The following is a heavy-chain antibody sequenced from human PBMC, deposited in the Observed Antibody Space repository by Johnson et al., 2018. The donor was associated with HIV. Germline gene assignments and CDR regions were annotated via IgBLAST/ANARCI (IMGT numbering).Heavy chain of an antibody. CDR1: GFTFSSYA. CDR3: ASAVARGQWLATGYS. D-gene: IGHD6-19*01. CDR2: ISYDGSNK. V-gene: IGHV3-30*14. Sequence: QVHLVESGGGVVQPGRSLRLSCAASGFTFSSYAMHWVRQAPGKGLEWVAVISYDGSNKYYADSVKGRFTLSRDNSNNTLYLQMNSLRDDDTAVYYCASAVARGQWLATGYSWGQGTMVTVSS. J-gene: IGHJ3*02.